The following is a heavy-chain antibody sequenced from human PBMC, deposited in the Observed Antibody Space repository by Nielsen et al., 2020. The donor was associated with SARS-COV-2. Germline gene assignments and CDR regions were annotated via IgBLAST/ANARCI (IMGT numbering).Heavy chain of an antibody. CDR2: INPSGGST. V-gene: IGHV1-46*01. CDR3: ARDPNKHYDFWRGMPYFDY. D-gene: IGHD3-3*01. CDR1: GYTFTNYY. Sequence: ASVKVSCKASGYTFTNYYMHWVRQAPGQGLEWMGLINPSGGSTTYAQKFQGRVTMTRDTSTSTVYMEVSNLRSEDTGVYYCARDPNKHYDFWRGMPYFDYWGRGTLVTVSS. J-gene: IGHJ4*02.